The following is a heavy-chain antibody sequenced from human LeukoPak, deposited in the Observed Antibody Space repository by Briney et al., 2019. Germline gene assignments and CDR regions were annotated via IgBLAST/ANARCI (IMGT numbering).Heavy chain of an antibody. J-gene: IGHJ4*02. CDR1: GYSFTSYG. V-gene: IGHV1-18*01. CDR2: ISAYNGNT. D-gene: IGHD3-10*01. CDR3: ARGTYYYGSGSFFDLYYFDY. Sequence: ASVKVSCKASGYSFTSYGISWVRQAPGQGLEWMGGISAYNGNTNYAQKLQGRVTMTTDTSTSTAYMELRSLRSDDTAVYYCARGTYYYGSGSFFDLYYFDYWGQGTLVTVSS.